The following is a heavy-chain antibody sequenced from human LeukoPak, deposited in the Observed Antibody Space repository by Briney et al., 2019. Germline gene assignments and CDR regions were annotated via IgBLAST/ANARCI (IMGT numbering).Heavy chain of an antibody. CDR3: ARADARSRSWFDP. D-gene: IGHD3-3*01. J-gene: IGHJ5*02. V-gene: IGHV4-61*02. CDR1: GGSISSGSYF. CDR2: IYTGGNT. Sequence: SQTLSLTCTVSGGSISSGSYFWSWIRQPAGKGLEWIGRIYTGGNTNYNPSLKSRVTMSVDTSKNQFSLKLSSVTAADTAVYYCARADARSRSWFDPWGQGTLVTVSS.